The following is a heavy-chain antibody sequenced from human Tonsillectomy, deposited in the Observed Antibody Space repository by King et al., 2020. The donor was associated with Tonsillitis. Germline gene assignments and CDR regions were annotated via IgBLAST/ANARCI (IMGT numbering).Heavy chain of an antibody. CDR1: GGSFSGYY. CDR3: ARGGGDSSGYQEEKGVRDFDY. CDR2: INHSGST. V-gene: IGHV4-34*01. Sequence: VQLQQWGAGLLKPSETLSLTCAVYGGSFSGYYWSWIRQPPGKGLEWIGEINHSGSTNYNPSLKSRVTVSVDTSKNQFSLKLSSVTAADTAVYYCARGGGDSSGYQEEKGVRDFDYWGQGTLVTVSS. D-gene: IGHD3-22*01. J-gene: IGHJ4*02.